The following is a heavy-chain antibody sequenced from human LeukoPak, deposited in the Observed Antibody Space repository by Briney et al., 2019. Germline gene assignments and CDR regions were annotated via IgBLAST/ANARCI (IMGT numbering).Heavy chain of an antibody. CDR2: MNPNSGNT. J-gene: IGHJ4*02. V-gene: IGHV1-8*03. CDR1: GYTFTSYD. CDR3: ARDSDFSGWDY. D-gene: IGHD2-15*01. Sequence: GALVKVSCKASGYTFTSYDINWVRQATGQGLEWMGWMNPNSGNTGYAQKFQGRVTITRNTSISTAYMEPSSLRSEDTAVYYCARDSDFSGWDYWGQGTLVTVSS.